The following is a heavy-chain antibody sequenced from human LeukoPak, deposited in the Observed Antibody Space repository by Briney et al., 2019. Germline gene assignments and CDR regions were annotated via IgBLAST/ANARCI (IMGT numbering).Heavy chain of an antibody. V-gene: IGHV3-30*03. Sequence: GGSLRLSCAASGFTFSSYSMNWVRQAPGKGLEWVAVISYDGSNKYYADSVKGRFTTSRDNSKNTLYLQMNSLRAEDTAVYYCARDRDDDILTGYLDYWGQGTLVTVSS. CDR1: GFTFSSYS. D-gene: IGHD3-9*01. CDR3: ARDRDDDILTGYLDY. J-gene: IGHJ4*02. CDR2: ISYDGSNK.